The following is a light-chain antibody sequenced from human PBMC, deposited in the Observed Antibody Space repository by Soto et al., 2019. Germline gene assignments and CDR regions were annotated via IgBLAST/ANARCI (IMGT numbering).Light chain of an antibody. J-gene: IGKJ1*01. CDR1: QTISTW. CDR3: QQYNSYPCT. Sequence: IQMTQSPSTLSASVGDRVTFTCRASQTISTWLAWYQQKPGEAPKLLIYKASTLEVGVPSRFSASGSGTEFTLTITTLQPAAFATYYCQQYNSYPCTFGQGTKV. V-gene: IGKV1-5*03. CDR2: KAS.